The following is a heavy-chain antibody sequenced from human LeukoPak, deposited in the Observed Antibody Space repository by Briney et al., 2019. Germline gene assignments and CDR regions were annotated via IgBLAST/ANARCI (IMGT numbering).Heavy chain of an antibody. CDR1: GFTFSSYA. V-gene: IGHV3-64D*06. CDR3: VKDSGWRAPTLEY. J-gene: IGHJ4*02. D-gene: IGHD6-19*01. Sequence: GGSLRLSCSASGFTFSSYAMHRVRQAPGKGLEYVSAISSNGGSTYYADSVKGRFTISRDNSKNTLYLQMSSLRAEDTAVYYCVKDSGWRAPTLEYWGQGTLVTDSS. CDR2: ISSNGGST.